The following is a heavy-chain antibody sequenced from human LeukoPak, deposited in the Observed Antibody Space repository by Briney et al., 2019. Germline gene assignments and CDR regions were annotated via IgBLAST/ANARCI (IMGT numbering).Heavy chain of an antibody. Sequence: GGTLRLSCAASGFTLRSYSMSWVRQAPGKGLEWVSTISGSGVNTDYADSVKGRFTISSDNSKNTLYLQMNSLRAEDTAVYYCAKAPRDGYNYDFDYWGQGTLVTVSS. CDR2: ISGSGVNT. CDR3: AKAPRDGYNYDFDY. V-gene: IGHV3-23*01. D-gene: IGHD5-24*01. CDR1: GFTLRSYS. J-gene: IGHJ4*02.